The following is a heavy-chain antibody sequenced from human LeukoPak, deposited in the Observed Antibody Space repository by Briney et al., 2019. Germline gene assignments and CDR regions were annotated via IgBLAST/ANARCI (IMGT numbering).Heavy chain of an antibody. J-gene: IGHJ5*02. Sequence: PGGSLRLSCAASGFTFSSYGMHWVRQAPGKGLEWVAFIRYDGSNKYYADSVKGRFTISRDNSKNTLYLQMNSLRAEDAAAYYCAKRADYGSGSPINWFDPWAREPWSPSPQ. CDR3: AKRADYGSGSPINWFDP. V-gene: IGHV3-30*02. CDR2: IRYDGSNK. CDR1: GFTFSSYG. D-gene: IGHD3-10*01.